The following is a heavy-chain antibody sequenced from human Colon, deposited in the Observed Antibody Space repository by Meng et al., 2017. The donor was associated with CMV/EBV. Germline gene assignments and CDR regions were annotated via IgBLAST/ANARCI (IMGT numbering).Heavy chain of an antibody. CDR1: GGSIRSSTYY. D-gene: IGHD6-6*01. CDR3: ARGGDRYSNSSVDY. CDR2: VYHSGST. V-gene: IGHV4-39*07. J-gene: IGHJ4*02. Sequence: GSLRLSCTVSGGSIRSSTYYWGWIRQPPGKGLEWIGSVYHSGSTYYNPSLLRRVTTSVDMSKNQFSLKLTSVTAADTAVYYCARGGDRYSNSSVDYWGQGTLVTVSS.